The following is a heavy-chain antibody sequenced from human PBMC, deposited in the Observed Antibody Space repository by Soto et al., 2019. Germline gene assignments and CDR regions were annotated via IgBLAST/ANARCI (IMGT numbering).Heavy chain of an antibody. CDR3: ARQYSGSYPYHDAFDI. V-gene: IGHV7-4-1*01. Sequence: QVQLVQSGSELKKPWASVKVSCKAPGYTFTSYAMNWVRQAPGQALEWMGWINTNTGNPTYAQGFTGRFVFSLDTSVSTAYLQICSLKAEDTAVYYCARQYSGSYPYHDAFDIWGQGTMVTVSS. D-gene: IGHD1-26*01. CDR1: GYTFTSYA. CDR2: INTNTGNP. J-gene: IGHJ3*02.